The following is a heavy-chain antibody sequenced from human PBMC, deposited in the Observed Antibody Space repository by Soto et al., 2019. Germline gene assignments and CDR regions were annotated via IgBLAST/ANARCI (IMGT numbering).Heavy chain of an antibody. V-gene: IGHV1-69*02. Sequence: SVKVSCKASGGTFSSYTISWVRQAPGQGLEWMGRIIPILGIANYAQKFQGRVTITRDTSTSTAYMELSSLTSEDTAVYSCARGFLGSSMDYWGQGTLVTVSS. J-gene: IGHJ4*02. CDR1: GGTFSSYT. CDR2: IIPILGIA. D-gene: IGHD6-6*01. CDR3: ARGFLGSSMDY.